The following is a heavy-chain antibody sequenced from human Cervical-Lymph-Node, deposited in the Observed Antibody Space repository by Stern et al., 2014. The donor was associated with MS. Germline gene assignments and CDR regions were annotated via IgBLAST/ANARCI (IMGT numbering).Heavy chain of an antibody. D-gene: IGHD5-24*01. CDR3: ARRIAAPTKNYFDF. J-gene: IGHJ4*02. CDR1: GFSLTTSGVG. Sequence: QVTLKESGPTLVKPTQTLTLTCTFSGFSLTTSGVGVGWIRQSPGKALECLAVIYWDDDKRYGPSLESRLTITKDTSKNQVVLTMTNMDPVDTATYYCARRIAAPTKNYFDFWGQGTLVTVSS. CDR2: IYWDDDK. V-gene: IGHV2-5*09.